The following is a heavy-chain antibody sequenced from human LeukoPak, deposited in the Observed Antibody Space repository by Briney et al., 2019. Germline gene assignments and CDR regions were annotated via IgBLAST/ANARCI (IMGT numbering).Heavy chain of an antibody. CDR2: INHSGSP. J-gene: IGHJ4*02. CDR1: GGSISSGDYY. V-gene: IGHV4-30-4*08. CDR3: ARQGAVTSDY. D-gene: IGHD4-17*01. Sequence: SQTLSLTCTVSGGSISSGDYYWTWIRQPPGKGLEWIGEINHSGSPNNNPSLKSRVSISFDTSKNQFSLKLTSVTAADTAVYYCARQGAVTSDYWGQGTLVTVSS.